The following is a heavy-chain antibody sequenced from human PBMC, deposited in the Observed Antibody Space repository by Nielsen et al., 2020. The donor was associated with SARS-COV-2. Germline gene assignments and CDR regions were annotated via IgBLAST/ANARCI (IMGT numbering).Heavy chain of an antibody. D-gene: IGHD3-10*01. CDR2: ITSSSTTI. V-gene: IGHV3-48*01. CDR1: GFTFSSYS. CDR3: ATMRYGSGSYYSDY. Sequence: GESLKISCAASGFTFSSYSMNWVRQAPGKGLEWVSYITSSSTTIYYADSVKGRFTISRDNSKNTLYLQMNSLRAEDTAVYYCATMRYGSGSYYSDYWGQGTLVTVSS. J-gene: IGHJ4*02.